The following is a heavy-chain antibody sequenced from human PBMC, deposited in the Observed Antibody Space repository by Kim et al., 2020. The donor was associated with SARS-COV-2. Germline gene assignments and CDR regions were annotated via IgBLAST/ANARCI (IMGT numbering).Heavy chain of an antibody. Sequence: FQGRVTITRDTSASTAYMELSSLRSEDTAVYYCAREAEEYCSGGSCYPDYWGQGTLVTVSS. V-gene: IGHV1-3*01. D-gene: IGHD2-15*01. CDR3: AREAEEYCSGGSCYPDY. J-gene: IGHJ4*02.